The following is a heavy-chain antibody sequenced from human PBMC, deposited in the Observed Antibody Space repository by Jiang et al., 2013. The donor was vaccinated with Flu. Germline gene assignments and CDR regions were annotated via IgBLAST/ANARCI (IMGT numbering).Heavy chain of an antibody. CDR2: INPSGGGT. CDR3: AREDATNRYYYYGMDV. CDR1: GYTFPVYY. D-gene: IGHD1-14*01. J-gene: IGHJ6*02. V-gene: IGHV1-46*01. Sequence: SGAEVKKPGASVNLSCKTSGYTFPVYYIHWVRQAPGQGLEWMGVINPSGGGTTYAQKFQGRVTVTRDTSTSTVYMELSSLRSEDTAVYYCAREDATNRYYYYGMDVWGQGTTVTVSS.